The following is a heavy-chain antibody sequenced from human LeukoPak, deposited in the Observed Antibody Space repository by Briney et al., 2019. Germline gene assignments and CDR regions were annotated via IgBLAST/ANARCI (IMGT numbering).Heavy chain of an antibody. J-gene: IGHJ5*02. Sequence: SETLSLTCTVSGGSISSYYWSWIRQPAGKGLEWIGRIYTSGSTNYNPSLKSRVTMSVDTSKNQFSLKLSSVTAADTAVYYCASDFADDFWTMYNWFDPWGQGTLVTVSS. V-gene: IGHV4-4*07. D-gene: IGHD3-3*01. CDR3: ASDFADDFWTMYNWFDP. CDR2: IYTSGST. CDR1: GGSISSYY.